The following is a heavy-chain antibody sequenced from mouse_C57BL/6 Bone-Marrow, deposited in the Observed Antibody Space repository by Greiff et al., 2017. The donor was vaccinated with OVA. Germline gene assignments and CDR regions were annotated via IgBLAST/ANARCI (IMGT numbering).Heavy chain of an antibody. Sequence: VQLQQSGPELVKPGASVKISCKASGYTFTDYYINWVKQRPGQGLEWIGWLYPGSGNTKYNEKFKGKATLTVDTSSSTAYMQLSSLTSEDSAVYFCARRDYWGQGTTLTVSS. CDR3: ARRDY. J-gene: IGHJ2*01. CDR1: GYTFTDYY. CDR2: LYPGSGNT. V-gene: IGHV1-84*01.